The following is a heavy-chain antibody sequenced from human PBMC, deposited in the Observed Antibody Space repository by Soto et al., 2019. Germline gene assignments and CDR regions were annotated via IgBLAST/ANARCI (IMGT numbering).Heavy chain of an antibody. J-gene: IGHJ5*02. CDR1: GFPFNTYA. CDR3: AKGGYIYGLDP. CDR2: ISESGDNA. Sequence: GGSLRLSCAASGFPFNTYAMSWVRQAPGKGPEWVSAISESGDNAFYADSVQGRFTISRDNSYNILYLQMNSLRAVDTALYFCAKGGYIYGLDPWGQGTLVTVSS. D-gene: IGHD5-18*01. V-gene: IGHV3-23*01.